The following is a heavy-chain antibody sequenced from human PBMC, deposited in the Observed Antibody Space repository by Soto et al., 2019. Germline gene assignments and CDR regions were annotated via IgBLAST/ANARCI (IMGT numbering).Heavy chain of an antibody. CDR3: ARAGAGMATISYWYFDL. V-gene: IGHV1-69*14. CDR1: GGTFSSYA. Sequence: QVQLVQSGAEVKKPGSSVKVSCKASGGTFSSYAISWVRQAPGQGLEWMGGIIPIFGTANYAQKFQGRVTITADKSTSTAYMELSSLRSEDTAVYYCARAGAGMATISYWYFDLWGRGTLVTVSS. J-gene: IGHJ2*01. CDR2: IIPIFGTA. D-gene: IGHD5-12*01.